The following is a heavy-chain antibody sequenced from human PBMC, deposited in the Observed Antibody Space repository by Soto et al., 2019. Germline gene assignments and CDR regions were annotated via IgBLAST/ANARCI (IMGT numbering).Heavy chain of an antibody. Sequence: SETLSLTCSVSGGSVSSGSYYWSWIRQPQGKGLEWIGYIYYSGSTNYNPSLKSRVTISVDTSKNQFSLKLSSGTAADTAVYYCAREGNMMAGGRSYYYYGMDVWGQGTTVTVSS. CDR3: AREGNMMAGGRSYYYYGMDV. CDR1: GGSVSSGSYY. V-gene: IGHV4-61*01. J-gene: IGHJ6*02. CDR2: IYYSGST. D-gene: IGHD3-16*01.